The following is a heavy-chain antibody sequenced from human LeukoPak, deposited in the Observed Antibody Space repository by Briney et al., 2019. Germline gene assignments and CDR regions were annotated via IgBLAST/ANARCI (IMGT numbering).Heavy chain of an antibody. V-gene: IGHV3-23*01. CDR3: AKGGDCDVLTGYYVSDY. CDR2: ITVSGGNT. J-gene: IGHJ4*02. Sequence: GGSLRLSCAAAAFTFSNYAMSWVRQAPGKGLEWVSAITVSGGNTYYADSVKGRFTISTDNSKNTVFLQMNSLRAEDTAVYYCAKGGDCDVLTGYYVSDYWGQGTLVTVSS. D-gene: IGHD3-9*01. CDR1: AFTFSNYA.